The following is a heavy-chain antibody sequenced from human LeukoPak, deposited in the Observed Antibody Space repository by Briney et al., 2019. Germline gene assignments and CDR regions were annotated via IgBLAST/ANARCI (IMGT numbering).Heavy chain of an antibody. CDR1: GGSIISSSYY. Sequence: SETLSLTCTVSGGSIISSSYYWGWIRQPPGKGLEWIGSIYYSGSTYYNPSLKSRVTISVDTSKDQFSLKLSSVTAADTAVYYCARQSPISYNWFDPWGQGTLVTVSS. J-gene: IGHJ5*02. CDR2: IYYSGST. CDR3: ARQSPISYNWFDP. V-gene: IGHV4-39*01. D-gene: IGHD3-16*02.